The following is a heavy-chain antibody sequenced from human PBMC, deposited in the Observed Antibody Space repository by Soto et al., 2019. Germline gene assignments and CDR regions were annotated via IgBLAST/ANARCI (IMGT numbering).Heavy chain of an antibody. V-gene: IGHV1-69*13. CDR3: ARDLAESSGYDFYYGMDV. CDR2: IIPIFGTA. J-gene: IGHJ6*02. D-gene: IGHD5-12*01. Sequence: ASVKVSCKASGGTFSSYAISWVRQAPGQGLEWMGGIIPIFGTANYAQKFQGRVTITADESTSTAYMELSSLRSEDTAVYYCARDLAESSGYDFYYGMDVWGQGTTVTVSS. CDR1: GGTFSSYA.